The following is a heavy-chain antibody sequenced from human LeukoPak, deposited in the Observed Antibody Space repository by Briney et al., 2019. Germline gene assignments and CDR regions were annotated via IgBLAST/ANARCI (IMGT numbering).Heavy chain of an antibody. Sequence: GGSLRLSCPASGFTFSSSDMTWVRQAPGKGLGWVSTIRGNGGGTHYAESLRGRFTISRDNAKNSLYLQMNSLRAEDTAVYYCARDWSSGWYGVCWGQRTLVTVSS. J-gene: IGHJ4*02. CDR2: IRGNGGGT. D-gene: IGHD6-19*01. CDR3: ARDWSSGWYGVC. V-gene: IGHV3-21*01. CDR1: GFTFSSSD.